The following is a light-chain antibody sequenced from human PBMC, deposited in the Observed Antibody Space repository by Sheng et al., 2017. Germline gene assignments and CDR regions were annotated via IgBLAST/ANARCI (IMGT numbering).Light chain of an antibody. CDR1: QSISSY. J-gene: IGKJ2*01. Sequence: DIQMTQSPSSLSASVGDRVTITCRASQSISSYLNWYQQKPGKAPKLLIYAASSLQSGVPSRFSGSGSGTEFTLTISSLQPEDFATYYCQQAQSFPYTFGQGTKVEIK. V-gene: IGKV1-39*01. CDR2: AAS. CDR3: QQAQSFPYT.